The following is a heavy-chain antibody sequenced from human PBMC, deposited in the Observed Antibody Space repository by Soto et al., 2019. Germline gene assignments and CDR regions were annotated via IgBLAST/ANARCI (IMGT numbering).Heavy chain of an antibody. V-gene: IGHV2-5*02. CDR3: ARSMYCISTSCRPGRFDP. J-gene: IGHJ5*02. Sequence: QITLKESGPTLVKPTQTLTLTCTFSGFSLSTSGVGVGWIRQPPGKALEWLALIYWDDDKRYSPSLKSRLTITKDTSKNQVVLTMTNMDPVDTATYYCARSMYCISTSCRPGRFDPWGQGTLVTVSS. CDR1: GFSLSTSGVG. D-gene: IGHD2-2*01. CDR2: IYWDDDK.